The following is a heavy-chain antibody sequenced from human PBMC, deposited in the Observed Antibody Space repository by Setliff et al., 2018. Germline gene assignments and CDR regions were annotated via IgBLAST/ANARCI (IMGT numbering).Heavy chain of an antibody. J-gene: IGHJ6*03. Sequence: GGSLRLSCAASGFSFSTYAMSWVRQAPGKGLEWVSAISGGGESTYYAVSVRGRFTISRDNSESTVFLQMDSLRADDTAVYYCARSPAARINYYYYYMDVWGKGTTVTVSS. CDR1: GFSFSTYA. CDR3: ARSPAARINYYYYYMDV. V-gene: IGHV3-23*01. CDR2: ISGGGEST. D-gene: IGHD2-2*01.